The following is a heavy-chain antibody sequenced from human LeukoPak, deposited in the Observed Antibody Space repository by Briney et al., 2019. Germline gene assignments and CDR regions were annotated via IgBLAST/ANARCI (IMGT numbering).Heavy chain of an antibody. Sequence: GGSLRLSCAASGFTFSSYGMPWVRQAPGKGLEWVAFIRYDGSNKYYADSVKGRFTISRDNSKNTLYLQMNSLRAEHTAVYYCAKVYSATMVRGVIIPRGIDVWGQGTTVTVSS. CDR2: IRYDGSNK. V-gene: IGHV3-30*02. CDR1: GFTFSSYG. J-gene: IGHJ6*02. D-gene: IGHD3-10*01. CDR3: AKVYSATMVRGVIIPRGIDV.